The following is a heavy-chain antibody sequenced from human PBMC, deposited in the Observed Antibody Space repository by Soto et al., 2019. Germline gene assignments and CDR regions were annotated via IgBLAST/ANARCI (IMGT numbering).Heavy chain of an antibody. Sequence: DSVKVSCKASGYTFSNFYRHWVRQAPGQGLEWMGIINPSGGSTSYAQKFQGRVTMTRDTSTSTVYRELSSLRSEDTAVHYWERADYYGSSGYPLDSWGQGTLVTVS. D-gene: IGHD3-22*01. CDR3: ERADYYGSSGYPLDS. CDR1: GYTFSNFY. CDR2: INPSGGST. V-gene: IGHV1-46*01. J-gene: IGHJ4*02.